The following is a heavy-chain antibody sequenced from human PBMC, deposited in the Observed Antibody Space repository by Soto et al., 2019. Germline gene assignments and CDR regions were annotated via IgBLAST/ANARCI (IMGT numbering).Heavy chain of an antibody. CDR3: AKSRTAYGMDV. J-gene: IGHJ6*02. Sequence: SLKISCAASGFTFDDYAMHWVRQAPGKGLEWVSGISWNSGSIGYADSVKGRFTISRDNAKNSLYLQMNSLRAEDTALYYCAKSRTAYGMDVWGQGTTVTVSS. CDR2: ISWNSGSI. V-gene: IGHV3-9*01. D-gene: IGHD2-2*01. CDR1: GFTFDDYA.